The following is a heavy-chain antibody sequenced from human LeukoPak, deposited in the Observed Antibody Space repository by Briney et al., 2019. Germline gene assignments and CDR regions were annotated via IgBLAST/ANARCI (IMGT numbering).Heavy chain of an antibody. J-gene: IGHJ4*02. V-gene: IGHV3-7*01. CDR2: IKQDGSVK. CDR3: ARIGYSSSSFDY. CDR1: GFTFTNYW. Sequence: QSGGSLRLSCGASGFTFTNYWMSWVRQAPGKGLEWVVNIKQDGSVKYYVDPVKGRFTISRDNAKNSVYLQMNSLRVEDTAVYYCARIGYSSSSFDYWGQGTLVTVSS. D-gene: IGHD6-6*01.